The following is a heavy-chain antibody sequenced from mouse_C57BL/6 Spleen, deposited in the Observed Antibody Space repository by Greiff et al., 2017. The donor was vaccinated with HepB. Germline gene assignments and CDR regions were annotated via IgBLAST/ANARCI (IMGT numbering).Heavy chain of an antibody. CDR3: ATLEGYYGSSYGYFDV. J-gene: IGHJ1*03. CDR1: GFSLTSYG. CDR2: IWSGGST. Sequence: QVQLQQSGPGLVQPSQSLSITCTVSGFSLTSYGVHWVRQSPGKGLEWLGVIWSGGSTDYNAAFISRLSISKDNSKSQVFFKMNSLQADDTAIYCCATLEGYYGSSYGYFDVWGTGTTVTVSS. V-gene: IGHV2-2*01. D-gene: IGHD1-1*01.